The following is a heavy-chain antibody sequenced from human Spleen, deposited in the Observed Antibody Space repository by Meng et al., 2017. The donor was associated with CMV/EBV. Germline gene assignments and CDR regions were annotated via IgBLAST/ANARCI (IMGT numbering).Heavy chain of an antibody. V-gene: IGHV1-18*01. CDR2: ISAYNGDT. CDR3: ARVGANPAAGTMAYVLRNYFDY. J-gene: IGHJ4*02. Sequence: ASVKVSCKASGYTFTTYGITWVRQAPGQGLEWMGWISAYNGDTSYSQKLQGRVTMTTDTSTSTAYMELRSLRSEDTAVYYCARVGANPAAGTMAYVLRNYFDYWGQGTLVTVSS. CDR1: GYTFTTYG. D-gene: IGHD3-10*02.